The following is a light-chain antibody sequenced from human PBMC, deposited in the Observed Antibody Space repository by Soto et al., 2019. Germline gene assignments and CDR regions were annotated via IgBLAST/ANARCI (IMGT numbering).Light chain of an antibody. CDR2: DAS. J-gene: IGKJ1*01. V-gene: IGKV3-11*01. Sequence: EIVLTQSPATLSLSPGERATLSCRASQSISNFLAWYQQKPGQAPRLLIYDASKRATDIPDRFIGSGSGTDFTLTINSLEPEDFAVYYCQQYGSLSWTFGQGTRVEIK. CDR3: QQYGSLSWT. CDR1: QSISNF.